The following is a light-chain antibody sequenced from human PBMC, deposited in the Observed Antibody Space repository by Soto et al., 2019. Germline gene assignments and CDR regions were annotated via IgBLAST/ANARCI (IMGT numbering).Light chain of an antibody. V-gene: IGLV1-47*01. CDR3: AAWDDSLSALV. J-gene: IGLJ3*02. CDR2: RND. CDR1: SSNIESNY. Sequence: QSVLTQPPSASGTPGQRVTLSCSGSSSNIESNYVYWYQQLPGSAPKLLIYRNDQRPSGVPDRFSGSKSGTSASLAISGLRSEDEADYYCAAWDDSLSALVFGGGTQLTVL.